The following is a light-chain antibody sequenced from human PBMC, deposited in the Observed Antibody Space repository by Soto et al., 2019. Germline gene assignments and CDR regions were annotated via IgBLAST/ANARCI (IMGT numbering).Light chain of an antibody. J-gene: IGLJ1*01. CDR2: EIS. V-gene: IGLV2-8*01. CDR1: SSDIGDSNY. CDR3: CSYAGSYTYV. Sequence: QSVLTQPPSAAGSPGRSVTISCTGTSSDIGDSNYVSWYQQHPGNAPKLIMYEISKRPSGVPDRFSGSKSGNTASLTISGLQAEDEADYYCCSYAGSYTYVFGTGTKVTVL.